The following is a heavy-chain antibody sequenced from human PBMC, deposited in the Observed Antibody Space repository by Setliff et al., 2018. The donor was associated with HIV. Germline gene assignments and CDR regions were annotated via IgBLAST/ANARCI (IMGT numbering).Heavy chain of an antibody. D-gene: IGHD1-26*01. CDR1: GGSISSSTYY. CDR3: ARTTYSGSYFNDS. J-gene: IGHJ5*01. V-gene: IGHV4-39*01. CDR2: IHFSGST. Sequence: SETLSLTCTVSGGSISSSTYYWGWIRQPPGKGLEWIGNIHFSGSTYYNPSLKSLVTVSVDPSKNQFSLKLSSVTAADTAVYYCARTTYSGSYFNDSWGQGTLVTVSS.